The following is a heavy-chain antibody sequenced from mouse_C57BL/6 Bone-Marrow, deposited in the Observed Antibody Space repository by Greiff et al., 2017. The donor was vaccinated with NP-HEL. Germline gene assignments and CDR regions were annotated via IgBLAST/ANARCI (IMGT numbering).Heavy chain of an antibody. CDR1: GYTFTNYW. D-gene: IGHD4-1*01. V-gene: IGHV1-63*01. Sequence: VQLQQSGAELVRPGTSVKMSCKASGYTFTNYWIGWAKQRPGHGLEWIGDIYPGGGYTNYNEKFKGKATLTADKSSSTAYMQFSSLTSEDSAIYYCARGGKLGRFAYWGQGTLVTVSA. CDR2: IYPGGGYT. CDR3: ARGGKLGRFAY. J-gene: IGHJ3*01.